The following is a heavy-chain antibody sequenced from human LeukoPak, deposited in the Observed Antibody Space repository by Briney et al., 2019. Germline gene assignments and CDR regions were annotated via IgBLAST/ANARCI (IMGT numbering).Heavy chain of an antibody. CDR2: IYYSGST. CDR1: GGSISSSSYY. Sequence: SETLSLTCTVSGGSISSSSYYWGWIRQPPGKGLEWIGSIYYSGSTYYNPSLKSRVTISVDTSKNQFSLKLSSVTAADTAVYYCARGGAFDIWGQGTMVTVSS. D-gene: IGHD3-16*01. CDR3: ARGGAFDI. V-gene: IGHV4-39*01. J-gene: IGHJ3*02.